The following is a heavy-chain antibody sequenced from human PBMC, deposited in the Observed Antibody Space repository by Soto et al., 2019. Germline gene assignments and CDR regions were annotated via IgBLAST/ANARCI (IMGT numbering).Heavy chain of an antibody. CDR3: AKDRGRFAGGWEYFDY. D-gene: IGHD6-19*01. Sequence: EVQLLESGGGLVQPGGSLRLACAASGFNFDTYMMSRFTMSWVRQAPGKGLEWVSSISGNGGKTYYADSVKGRFTISRDNSKNTLYLEMNSLSGEDTAFYYCAKDRGRFAGGWEYFDYWGQGALVTVSS. V-gene: IGHV3-23*01. J-gene: IGHJ4*02. CDR2: ISGNGGKT. CDR1: GFNFDTYMMSRFT.